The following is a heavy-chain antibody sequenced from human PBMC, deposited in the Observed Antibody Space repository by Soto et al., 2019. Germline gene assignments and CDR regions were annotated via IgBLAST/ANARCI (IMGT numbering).Heavy chain of an antibody. V-gene: IGHV3-66*01. CDR3: ARVLRSGTSGYAFDI. J-gene: IGHJ3*02. CDR1: GFTVSSNY. Sequence: PGGSLRLSCAASGFTVSSNYMSWVRQAPGKGLEWASLIYSSGTTYSADSVKGKFTISRDNSKNTLSLQMNSLTAEDTAVYYCARVLRSGTSGYAFDIWGQGTMVTVSS. D-gene: IGHD2-2*01. CDR2: IYSSGTT.